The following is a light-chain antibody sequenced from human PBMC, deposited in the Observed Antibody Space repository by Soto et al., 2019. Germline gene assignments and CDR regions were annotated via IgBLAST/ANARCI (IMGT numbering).Light chain of an antibody. Sequence: DIQMTQSPSALSPSVGDRVTSTCRASHSISSWLAWYQQKPGKAPKLLIYDASSWESGVPSRFSGSGSGTEFTLTISSLQPDDFATYYCQQYNSYSRTFGQGTKVDIK. V-gene: IGKV1-5*01. CDR1: HSISSW. J-gene: IGKJ1*01. CDR3: QQYNSYSRT. CDR2: DAS.